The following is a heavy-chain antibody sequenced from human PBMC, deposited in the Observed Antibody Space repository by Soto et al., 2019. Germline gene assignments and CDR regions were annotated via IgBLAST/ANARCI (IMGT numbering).Heavy chain of an antibody. J-gene: IGHJ6*02. CDR3: ARNEGGPDV. CDR1: VGTLSSYV. V-gene: IGHV1-69*13. CDR2: IIPVFGTV. Sequence: SVKVSCKASVGTLSSYVISWVRQAPGQGLEWMGGIIPVFGTVNYAQKFQGRVTITADESTTTAYMELRSLRSEDTAIYYCARNEGGPDVWGQGTTVTVSS.